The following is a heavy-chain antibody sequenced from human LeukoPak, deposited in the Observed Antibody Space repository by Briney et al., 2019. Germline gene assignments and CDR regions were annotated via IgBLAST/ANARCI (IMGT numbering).Heavy chain of an antibody. Sequence: SETLSLTCTVSGGSISSYYWSWVRQPPGKGLEWIGYIYYSGSTNYNPSLKSRVTISVDTSKNQFSLKLSSVTAADTAVYYCARGRDSSGWYRGGSYNWFDPWGQGTLVTVSS. CDR3: ARGRDSSGWYRGGSYNWFDP. CDR1: GGSISSYY. D-gene: IGHD6-19*01. CDR2: IYYSGST. V-gene: IGHV4-59*01. J-gene: IGHJ5*02.